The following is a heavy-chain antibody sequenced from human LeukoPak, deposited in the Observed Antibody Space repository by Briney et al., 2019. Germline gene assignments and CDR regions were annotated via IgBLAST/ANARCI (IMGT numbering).Heavy chain of an antibody. V-gene: IGHV3-23*01. CDR3: AKGGGCGNRVFCL. CDR2: INGGGDNT. J-gene: IGHJ4*02. D-gene: IGHD2-21*01. Sequence: GGSLRLSCAASGFTFSTSAMSWVRQAPGKGLEWVSAINGGGDNTYYAESVKGRFTISRDNSKNTLFLQMNTLRAEDPAVYYCAKGGGCGNRVFCLRGQGTLVTVSS. CDR1: GFTFSTSA.